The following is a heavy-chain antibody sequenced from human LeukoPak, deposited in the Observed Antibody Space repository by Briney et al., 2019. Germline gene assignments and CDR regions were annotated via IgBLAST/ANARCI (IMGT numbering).Heavy chain of an antibody. V-gene: IGHV1-46*01. D-gene: IGHD6-13*01. CDR2: INPSSGGT. CDR3: ARDLDGSSWYLDS. Sequence: ASVKVSCKASGYTFTSYYVHWGRQAPGQGLEWMGIINPSSGGTTYAQKFQGRVTMTRDMSTSTVYMELSSLRSEDTAVYYCARDLDGSSWYLDSWGQGTLVAVSS. J-gene: IGHJ4*02. CDR1: GYTFTSYY.